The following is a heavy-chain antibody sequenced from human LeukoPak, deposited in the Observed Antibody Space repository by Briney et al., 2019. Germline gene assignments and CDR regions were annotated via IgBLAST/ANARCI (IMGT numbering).Heavy chain of an antibody. J-gene: IGHJ5*02. CDR3: AKGYSSSWYDWFDP. CDR2: ISYDGSNK. CDR1: GFTFSSYA. D-gene: IGHD6-13*01. Sequence: PGRSLRLSCAASGFTFSSYAMHWVRQAPGKGLEWVAVISYDGSNKYYADSVKGRFTISRDNSKNTLYLQMNSLRAEDTAVYYCAKGYSSSWYDWFDPWGQGTLVTVSS. V-gene: IGHV3-30-3*01.